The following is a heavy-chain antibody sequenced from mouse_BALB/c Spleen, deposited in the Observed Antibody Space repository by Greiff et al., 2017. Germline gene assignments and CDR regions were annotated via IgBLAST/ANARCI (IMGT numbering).Heavy chain of an antibody. V-gene: IGHV5-9*03. CDR1: GFTFSSYT. D-gene: IGHD3-2*01. J-gene: IGHJ4*01. Sequence: EVQLVESGGGLVKPGGSLKLSCAASGFTFSSYTMSWVRQTPEKRLEWVATISSGGGNTYYPDSVKGRFTISRDNAKNNLYLQMSSLRSEDTALYYCARDSSGGYAMDYWGQGTSVTVSS. CDR2: ISSGGGNT. CDR3: ARDSSGGYAMDY.